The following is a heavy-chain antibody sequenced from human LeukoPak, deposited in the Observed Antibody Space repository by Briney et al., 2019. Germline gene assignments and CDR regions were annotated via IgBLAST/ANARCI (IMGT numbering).Heavy chain of an antibody. V-gene: IGHV4-30-2*01. CDR2: IYHSGST. CDR1: GGSISSGGYY. D-gene: IGHD1-1*01. CDR3: ARVWISAFDI. J-gene: IGHJ3*02. Sequence: SQTLSLTCTVSGGSISSGGYYWSWIRQPPGKGLEWIGYIYHSGSTYYNPSLKSRVTISVDRSKNQFSLKLSSVTAADTAVYYCARVWISAFDIWGQGTMVTVSS.